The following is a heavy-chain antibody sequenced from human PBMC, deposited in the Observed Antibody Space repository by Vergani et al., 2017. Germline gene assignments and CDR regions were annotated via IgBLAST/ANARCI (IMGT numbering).Heavy chain of an antibody. CDR2: ISGIGGST. D-gene: IGHD5-18*01. Sequence: EVQLLESGGGLVQPGGSLRLSCAASGFTFSSYAMSWVRQAPGKGLEWVSAISGIGGSTYYADSVKGRFTISRDNSKNTLYLQMNSLRAEDTAVYYCALSTIYVDTAMVTNWFDPWGQGTLVTVSS. J-gene: IGHJ5*02. CDR1: GFTFSSYA. V-gene: IGHV3-23*01. CDR3: ALSTIYVDTAMVTNWFDP.